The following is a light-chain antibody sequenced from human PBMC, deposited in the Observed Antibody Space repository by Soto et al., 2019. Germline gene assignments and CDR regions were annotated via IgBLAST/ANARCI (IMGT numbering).Light chain of an antibody. CDR1: QSVSSY. V-gene: IGKV3-20*01. J-gene: IGKJ1*01. CDR2: GAS. CDR3: QQYSMSPRT. Sequence: EIVLTQSPGTLSLSPGERATLSCRASQSVSSYLAWYQQKPGQSTRLLIYGASSRATGIPDRFSGSGSGTDFTLTISRLEPEDFAVYYCQQYSMSPRTFGQGTKVEIK.